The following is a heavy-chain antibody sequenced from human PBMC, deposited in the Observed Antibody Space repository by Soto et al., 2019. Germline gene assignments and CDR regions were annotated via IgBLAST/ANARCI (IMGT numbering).Heavy chain of an antibody. J-gene: IGHJ6*02. CDR1: GFTLSSYD. V-gene: IGHV3-13*01. CDR2: IGSGGDT. Sequence: EVQLVESGGGLVQPGGSLRLSCAASGFTLSSYDIHWVRQATGEGLAWVTGIGSGGDTHYADSVKGRFIIFREDGKNSLYLQMNNRRVGDTAVYYCTRKTPPTGMEVWGQWATVTVCS. D-gene: IGHD3-9*01. CDR3: TRKTPPTGMEV.